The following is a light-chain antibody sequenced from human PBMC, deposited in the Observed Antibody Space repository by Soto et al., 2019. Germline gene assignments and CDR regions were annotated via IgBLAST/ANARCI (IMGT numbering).Light chain of an antibody. V-gene: IGLV2-14*01. CDR2: EVS. CDR3: SSYTSSSTPYVV. J-gene: IGLJ2*01. CDR1: SSDVGGYNY. Sequence: QSALTQPASVSGSPGQSITISCTGTSSDVGGYNYVSWYQQHPGKAPKLMIYEVSNRPSGVSNRFSGSKSGNPASLTISGHQAEDEADYYCSSYTSSSTPYVVFGGGTKPTVL.